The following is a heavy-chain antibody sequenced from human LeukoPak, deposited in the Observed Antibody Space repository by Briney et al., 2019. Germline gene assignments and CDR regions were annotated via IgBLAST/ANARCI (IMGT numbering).Heavy chain of an antibody. CDR2: IYYSGST. V-gene: IGHV4-39*01. CDR1: GGSISSSSYY. Sequence: PSETLSLTCTVSGGSISSSSYYWGWIRQPPGKGLEWIGSIYYSGSTYYNPSLKSRVTISVDTSKNQFSLKLSSVTAADTAVYYCARHSGSGSYYKIIDYWGQGTLVTVSS. CDR3: ARHSGSGSYYKIIDY. D-gene: IGHD3-10*01. J-gene: IGHJ4*02.